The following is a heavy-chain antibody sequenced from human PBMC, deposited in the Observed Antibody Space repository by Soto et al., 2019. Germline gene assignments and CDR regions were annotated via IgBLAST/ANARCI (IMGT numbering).Heavy chain of an antibody. CDR3: ARSGRSGYYPANWFDP. D-gene: IGHD3-22*01. Sequence: QVQLVQSGAEVKKPGSSVNVSCKTSGGTFSSYTINWVRQAPGQGLEWVGRIIPILGIANYAQKFQGRVTISADKSTSTVYVEVNSLRSEDTAVYHCARSGRSGYYPANWFDPWGQGTLVTVSS. J-gene: IGHJ5*02. CDR2: IIPILGIA. V-gene: IGHV1-69*02. CDR1: GGTFSSYT.